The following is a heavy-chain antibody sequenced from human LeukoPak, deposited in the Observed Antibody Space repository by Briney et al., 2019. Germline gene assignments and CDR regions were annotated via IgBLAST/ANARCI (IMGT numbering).Heavy chain of an antibody. CDR2: INSDGSST. D-gene: IGHD3-22*01. CDR1: GFTCSSYW. V-gene: IGHV3-74*01. J-gene: IGHJ4*02. CDR3: ARDHNYYDSSGYLSY. Sequence: PGGSLRLSCAASGFTCSSYWMHWVRQAPGKGLVWVSRINSDGSSTSYADSVKGRFTISRDNAKNTLYLQMNSLRAEDTAVYYCARDHNYYDSSGYLSYWGQGTLVTVSS.